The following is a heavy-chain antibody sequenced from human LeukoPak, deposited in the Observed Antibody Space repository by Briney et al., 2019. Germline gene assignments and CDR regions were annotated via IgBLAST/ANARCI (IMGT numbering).Heavy chain of an antibody. J-gene: IGHJ4*02. V-gene: IGHV1-69*04. CDR3: ARQVGATNSAGY. D-gene: IGHD1-26*01. Sequence: SVKVSCKASGGTFSSYAISWVRQAPGQGLEWMGRIIPILGIANYAQKFQGRVTITADKSTSTAYMELSSLRSEDTAVYYCARQVGATNSAGYWGQGTLVTVSS. CDR2: IIPILGIA. CDR1: GGTFSSYA.